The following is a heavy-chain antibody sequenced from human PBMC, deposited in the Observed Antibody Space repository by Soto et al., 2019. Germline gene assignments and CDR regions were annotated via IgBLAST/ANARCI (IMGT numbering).Heavy chain of an antibody. CDR2: ITNSGSTM. Sequence: PGGSLRLSCAASGFTFSIYEMSWVRQAPGKGLEWISYITNSGSTMYYADSVKGRFTISRDNAKNSLYLQMNSLRAEDTAVYYCARDGYGDPYYYYGMDVWGLGTTVTVSS. CDR3: ARDGYGDPYYYYGMDV. CDR1: GFTFSIYE. D-gene: IGHD4-17*01. J-gene: IGHJ6*02. V-gene: IGHV3-48*03.